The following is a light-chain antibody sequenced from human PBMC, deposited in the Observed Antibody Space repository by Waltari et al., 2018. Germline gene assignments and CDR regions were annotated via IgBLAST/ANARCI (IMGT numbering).Light chain of an antibody. CDR3: LQDYSFPRT. CDR1: QGIRND. J-gene: IGKJ1*01. Sequence: AIQMTQSPSSLFASVGDGVTITCRASQGIRNDLGWYQQKPGKAPKLLIYTASSLHSGVPSRFSGSGSGTEFTLTISSLQPEDFATYYCLQDYSFPRTFGQGTKVEI. CDR2: TAS. V-gene: IGKV1-6*01.